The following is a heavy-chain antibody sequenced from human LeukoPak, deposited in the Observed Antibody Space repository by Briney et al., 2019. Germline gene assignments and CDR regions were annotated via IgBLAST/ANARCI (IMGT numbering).Heavy chain of an antibody. CDR1: GFTFSSYA. J-gene: IGHJ4*02. Sequence: GGSLRLSCAASGFTFSSYAMSWVRQAPGKGLEWVSDIRGSGGSTYYADSVKGRFTISRDNAKNTLYLQMNSLRAEDTAVYYCAKAGDYDILTGDPHWGQGTLVTVSS. CDR2: IRGSGGST. CDR3: AKAGDYDILTGDPH. V-gene: IGHV3-23*01. D-gene: IGHD3-9*01.